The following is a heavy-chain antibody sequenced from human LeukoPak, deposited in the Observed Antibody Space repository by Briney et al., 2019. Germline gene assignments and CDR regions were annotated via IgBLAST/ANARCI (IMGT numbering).Heavy chain of an antibody. D-gene: IGHD2-15*01. Sequence: GASVKVSCKASGYTFTGYYMHWVRQAPGQGLEWMGWINPHSGGTNYAPKFQGRVSMTRDTSISTAYMELSRLRSDDTAVYYCARGVVTATFYYYMDVWGKGTTVTVSS. CDR2: INPHSGGT. CDR3: ARGVVTATFYYYMDV. V-gene: IGHV1-2*02. J-gene: IGHJ6*03. CDR1: GYTFTGYY.